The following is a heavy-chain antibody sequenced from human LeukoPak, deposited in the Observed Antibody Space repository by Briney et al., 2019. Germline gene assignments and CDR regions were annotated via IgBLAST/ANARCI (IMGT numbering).Heavy chain of an antibody. CDR2: IIPIFGTA. CDR1: GGTFSSYA. Sequence: RASVKVSCKASGGTFSSYAISWVRQAPGQGLEWMGGIIPIFGTANYAQKFQGRVTITADESTSTAYMELSSLRSEDTAVYYCARASPAAGICAENWGQGTLVTVSS. V-gene: IGHV1-69*13. CDR3: ARASPAAGICAEN. D-gene: IGHD6-13*01. J-gene: IGHJ4*02.